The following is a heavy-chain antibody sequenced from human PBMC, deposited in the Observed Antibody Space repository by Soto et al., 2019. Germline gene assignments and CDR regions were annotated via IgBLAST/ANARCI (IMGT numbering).Heavy chain of an antibody. D-gene: IGHD3-10*01. J-gene: IGHJ4*02. CDR2: ISYDGSNK. CDR1: GFPFTTYG. V-gene: IGHV3-30*03. CDR3: VGGQYYFDY. Sequence: QVQLVESGGGVVQPGRSLRLSCAASGFPFTTYGMHWFREGPGKGLEWGAVISYDGSNKYYADSVKGRFTISRDNSKNTLYLQMNSLRPEDTALYYCVGGQYYFDYRGQGTLVTVSS.